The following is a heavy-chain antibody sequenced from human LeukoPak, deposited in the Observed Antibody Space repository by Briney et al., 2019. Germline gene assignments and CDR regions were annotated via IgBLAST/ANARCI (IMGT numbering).Heavy chain of an antibody. J-gene: IGHJ4*02. CDR3: AKDIGYGSGSYERYFDY. Sequence: GGSLRLSCAASGFTFDDYAMHWVRQAPGKGLEWVSGISWNSGSIGYADSVKGRFTIPRDNAKNSLYLQMNSLRAEDTALYYCAKDIGYGSGSYERYFDYWGQGTLVTVSS. CDR1: GFTFDDYA. V-gene: IGHV3-9*01. D-gene: IGHD3-10*01. CDR2: ISWNSGSI.